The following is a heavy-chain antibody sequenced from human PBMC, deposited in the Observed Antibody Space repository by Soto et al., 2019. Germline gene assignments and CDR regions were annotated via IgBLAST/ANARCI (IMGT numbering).Heavy chain of an antibody. CDR3: ARSPGMYYDILTGPRYNWFDP. J-gene: IGHJ5*02. D-gene: IGHD3-9*01. CDR1: GGTFSSYA. CDR2: IIPIFGTA. V-gene: IGHV1-69*13. Sequence: ASVKVSCKASGGTFSSYAISWVRQAPGQGLEWMGGIIPIFGTANYAQKFQGRVTITADESTSTAYMELSSLRSEDTAVYYCARSPGMYYDILTGPRYNWFDPWGQGTLVTVSS.